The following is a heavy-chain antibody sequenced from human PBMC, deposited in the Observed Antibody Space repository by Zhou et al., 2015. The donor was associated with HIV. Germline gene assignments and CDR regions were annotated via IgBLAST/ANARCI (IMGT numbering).Heavy chain of an antibody. CDR3: ARSSGNYVFCLLYV. CDR2: INPSSGGT. J-gene: IGHJ2*01. D-gene: IGHD3-22*01. V-gene: IGHV1-2*06. CDR1: GYSFTTYY. Sequence: QVQLVQSGAEVKKPGASVKVSCKTSGYSFTTYYVHWVRQAPGQGLEWMGRINPSSGGTNFAQRFQGRLTISADKSTGAVYMELSTLRSEDAAVYYCARSSGNYVFCLLYVWGR.